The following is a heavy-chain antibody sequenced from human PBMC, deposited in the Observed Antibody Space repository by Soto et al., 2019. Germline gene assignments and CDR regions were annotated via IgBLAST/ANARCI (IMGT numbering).Heavy chain of an antibody. Sequence: QVQLQESGPGLVKPSGTLSLTCGVSGGSISSMDWWTWVRQPPGKGLQWIGEIYHTGSTNYNPSLQSRVTISIDESRTSFSLNLDSVTAADTAVYYCAARRDGGPVWGQGMLVTVSS. CDR1: GGSISSMDW. CDR2: IYHTGST. D-gene: IGHD4-17*01. CDR3: AARRDGGPV. V-gene: IGHV4-4*02. J-gene: IGHJ4*02.